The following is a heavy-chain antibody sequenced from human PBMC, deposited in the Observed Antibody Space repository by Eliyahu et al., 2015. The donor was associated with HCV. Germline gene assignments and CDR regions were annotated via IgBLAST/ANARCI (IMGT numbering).Heavy chain of an antibody. CDR1: GGSISSSNW. Sequence: QVQLQESGPGLVKPSGTLSLTCAVSGGSISSSNWWSWVRQPPGKGLEWIWGIFSSWGPHFNPSLKSRVTISVDKSKNQFSLKLSSVTAADTAVYYCARSGLGSYMALGYWGQGTLVTVSS. J-gene: IGHJ4*02. CDR3: ARSGLGSYMALGY. V-gene: IGHV4-4*02. D-gene: IGHD3-10*01. CDR2: IFSSWGP.